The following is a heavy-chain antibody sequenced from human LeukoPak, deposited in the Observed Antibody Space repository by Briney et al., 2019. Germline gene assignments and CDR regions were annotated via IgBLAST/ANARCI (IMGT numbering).Heavy chain of an antibody. CDR3: ARGEWNAFDI. J-gene: IGHJ3*02. CDR1: GFTFSSYG. CDR2: IYSGGST. V-gene: IGHV3-66*01. Sequence: GGSLRLSCAASGFTFSSYGMHWVRQAPGKGLEWVSVIYSGGSTYYADSVKGRFTISRDNSKNTLYLQMNSLRAEDTAVYYCARGEWNAFDIWGQGTMVTVSS. D-gene: IGHD2-8*01.